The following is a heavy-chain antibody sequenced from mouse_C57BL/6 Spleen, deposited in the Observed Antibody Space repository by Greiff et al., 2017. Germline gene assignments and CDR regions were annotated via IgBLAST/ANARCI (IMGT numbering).Heavy chain of an antibody. CDR2: ISSGSSTI. Sequence: EVMLVESGGGLVKPGGSLKLSCAASGFTFSDYGMHWVRQAPEKGLEWVAYISSGSSTIYYADTVKGRFTISRDNAKNTLFLQMTSLRSEDTAMYYCARPWITTVCGAMDYWGQGTSVTVSS. D-gene: IGHD1-1*01. CDR3: ARPWITTVCGAMDY. CDR1: GFTFSDYG. J-gene: IGHJ4*01. V-gene: IGHV5-17*01.